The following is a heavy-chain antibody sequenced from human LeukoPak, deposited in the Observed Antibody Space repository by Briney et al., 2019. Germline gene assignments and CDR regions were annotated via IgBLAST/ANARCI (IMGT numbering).Heavy chain of an antibody. V-gene: IGHV3-11*05. Sequence: GGSLRLSCAASGFTFSDYYMSWIRQAPGQWLEWVSYISGSSSHTNYADSVKGRFTISRDIAKNSLYLQMNSLRAEDTAVYYCAREGIAVADDAFDIWGQGTMVTVSS. J-gene: IGHJ3*02. CDR2: ISGSSSHT. CDR3: AREGIAVADDAFDI. CDR1: GFTFSDYY. D-gene: IGHD6-19*01.